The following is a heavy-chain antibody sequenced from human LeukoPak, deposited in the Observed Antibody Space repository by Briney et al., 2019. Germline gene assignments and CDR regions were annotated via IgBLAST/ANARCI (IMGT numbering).Heavy chain of an antibody. J-gene: IGHJ4*02. Sequence: SETLSLTCTVSGGSISSSYWSWIRQPPGKGLEWIGYIFYSGSTNYNPSLKSRVAISVDTSKNQFSLRLSSVTAADTAVYFCARSHPSWSYDSGSFFNYWGQGTLVTVSS. CDR3: ARSHPSWSYDSGSFFNY. CDR2: IFYSGST. V-gene: IGHV4-59*01. D-gene: IGHD3-10*01. CDR1: GGSISSSY.